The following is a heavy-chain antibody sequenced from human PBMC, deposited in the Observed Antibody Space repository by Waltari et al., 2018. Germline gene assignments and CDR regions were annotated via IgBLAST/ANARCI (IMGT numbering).Heavy chain of an antibody. CDR1: GFTFDDYT. Sequence: EVQLVESGGVVVQPGGSLRLSCAASGFTFDDYTMHWVRQAPGKGLEWVSLSRWDGGSTYYADSVKGRFTISRDNSKNSLYLQMNSLRTEDTALYYCAKESVGGCLDYWGQGTLVTVSS. CDR2: SRWDGGST. J-gene: IGHJ4*02. CDR3: AKESVGGCLDY. D-gene: IGHD3-16*01. V-gene: IGHV3-43*01.